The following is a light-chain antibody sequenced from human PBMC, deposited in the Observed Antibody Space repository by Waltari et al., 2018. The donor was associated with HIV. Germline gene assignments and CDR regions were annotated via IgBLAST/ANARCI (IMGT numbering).Light chain of an antibody. Sequence: QSSLTQPASVSGSPGQSITISCTGTSSDIGGYNYVSWYQHHPGKAPKLMIYEVSNRPSGLSNRFSGSKSGNTASLTISGLQAEDEADYFCGSYAGSNTLEFGGGTKLTVL. CDR3: GSYAGSNTLE. V-gene: IGLV2-14*01. J-gene: IGLJ2*01. CDR2: EVS. CDR1: SSDIGGYNY.